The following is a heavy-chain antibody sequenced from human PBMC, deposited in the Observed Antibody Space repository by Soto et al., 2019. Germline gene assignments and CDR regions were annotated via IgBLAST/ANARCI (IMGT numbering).Heavy chain of an antibody. CDR1: GYTFTGYY. J-gene: IGHJ5*02. CDR2: INPNSGGT. D-gene: IGHD3-9*01. CDR3: ARGPGYDILTGYYRGLFGWFDP. Sequence: ASVKVSCKASGYTFTGYYMHWVRQAPGQGLEWMGWINPNSGGTNYAQKFQGWVTMTRDTSISTAYMELSRLRSDDTAVYYCARGPGYDILTGYYRGLFGWFDPWGQGTLVTVSS. V-gene: IGHV1-2*04.